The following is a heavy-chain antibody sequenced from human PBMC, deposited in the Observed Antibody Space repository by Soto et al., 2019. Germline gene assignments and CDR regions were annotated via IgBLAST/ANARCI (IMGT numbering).Heavy chain of an antibody. Sequence: ASVKVSCKVSEYTLTELSMHWVRQAPGKGLEWMGGFDPEDGETIYAQKFQGRVTMTEDTSTDTAYMELSSLRSEDTAVYYCATASPLYYDFWSGYRMQVFDYWGQGTLVTVSS. D-gene: IGHD3-3*01. CDR3: ATASPLYYDFWSGYRMQVFDY. J-gene: IGHJ4*02. V-gene: IGHV1-24*01. CDR1: EYTLTELS. CDR2: FDPEDGET.